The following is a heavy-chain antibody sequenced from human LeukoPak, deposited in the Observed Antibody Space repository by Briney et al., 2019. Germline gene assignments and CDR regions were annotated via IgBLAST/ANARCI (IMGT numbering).Heavy chain of an antibody. CDR2: IYYSGST. CDR1: GGSISSSSYY. D-gene: IGHD5-18*01. J-gene: IGHJ4*02. Sequence: SETLSLTCSVSGGSISSSSYYWGWTRQPPGKGLEWIGSIYYSGSTYFNLSLKSRVTISIDTSKNQFSLKLSSVTAADAAVYYCERLSKGGYTYGGPIEYWGQGGLVTVSS. V-gene: IGHV4-39*01. CDR3: ERLSKGGYTYGGPIEY.